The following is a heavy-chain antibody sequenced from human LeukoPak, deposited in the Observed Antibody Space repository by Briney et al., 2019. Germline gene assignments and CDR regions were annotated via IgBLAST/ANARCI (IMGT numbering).Heavy chain of an antibody. V-gene: IGHV1-8*03. J-gene: IGHJ4*02. Sequence: ASVKVSCKASGYTFTSYDINWVRQATGQGLEWMGWMNPNNGNTGYGQKFQGRVTFTRNTSISTAYKELSSLRSEDSAVYYCARTCSSTSCSDFDYWGQGTLVTVFS. CDR2: MNPNNGNT. CDR3: ARTCSSTSCSDFDY. CDR1: GYTFTSYD. D-gene: IGHD2-2*01.